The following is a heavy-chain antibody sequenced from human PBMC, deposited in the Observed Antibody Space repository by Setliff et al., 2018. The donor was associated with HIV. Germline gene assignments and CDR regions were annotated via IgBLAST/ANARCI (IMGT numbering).Heavy chain of an antibody. CDR3: ARDRGRGMAPSGILDYYYMDV. CDR2: VSASDGRT. CDR1: GFTFSSYA. Sequence: GGSLRLSCAASGFTFSSYAMSWVRQAPGKGLEWVSAVSASDGRTYYADSVKGRFIISRHNSNHTLYLQMNSLRAEDSAMYYCARDRGRGMAPSGILDYYYMDVWGKGTTVTVSS. V-gene: IGHV3-23*01. D-gene: IGHD6-13*01. J-gene: IGHJ6*03.